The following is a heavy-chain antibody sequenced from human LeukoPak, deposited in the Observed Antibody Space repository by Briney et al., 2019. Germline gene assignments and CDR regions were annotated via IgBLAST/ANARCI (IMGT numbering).Heavy chain of an antibody. V-gene: IGHV3-7*01. J-gene: IGHJ3*02. CDR1: GFTFSSYW. CDR3: ARGLRNYYDSSGLDAFDI. CDR2: IKQDGSEK. Sequence: GGSLRLSCAASGFTFSSYWMSWVRQAPGKGLEWVANIKQDGSEKYYVDSVKGRFTISRDNAKNLLYLQMNSLRAEDTAVYYCARGLRNYYDSSGLDAFDIWGQGTMVTVSS. D-gene: IGHD3-22*01.